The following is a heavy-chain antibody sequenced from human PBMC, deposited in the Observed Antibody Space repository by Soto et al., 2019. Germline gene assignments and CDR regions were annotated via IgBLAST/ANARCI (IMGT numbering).Heavy chain of an antibody. CDR3: ARRVGGSYFEY. V-gene: IGHV3-53*01. J-gene: IGHJ4*02. D-gene: IGHD1-26*01. Sequence: EVQLVESGGGLIQPGGSLRLSCAASGFTVSSNYMNWVRQPPGKGLEWVSLIDSGGSTYYADSVKGRFTISRDNSKNTLYVQMNSLRAEDTAVYYCARRVGGSYFEYWGQGTLVTVSS. CDR2: IDSGGST. CDR1: GFTVSSNY.